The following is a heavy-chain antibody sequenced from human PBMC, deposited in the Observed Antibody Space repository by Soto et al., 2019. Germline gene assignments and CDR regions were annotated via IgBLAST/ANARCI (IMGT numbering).Heavy chain of an antibody. CDR3: ARDARPPSTGYYGMDV. CDR1: GFTFSSYW. J-gene: IGHJ6*02. V-gene: IGHV3-74*01. Sequence: LRLSCAASGFTFSSYWMHWVRQAPGKGLVWVSRINSDGSSTSYADSVKGRFTISRDNAKNTLYLQMDSLRAEDTAVYYCARDARPPSTGYYGMDVWGQGTTVTVSS. D-gene: IGHD2-8*02. CDR2: INSDGSST.